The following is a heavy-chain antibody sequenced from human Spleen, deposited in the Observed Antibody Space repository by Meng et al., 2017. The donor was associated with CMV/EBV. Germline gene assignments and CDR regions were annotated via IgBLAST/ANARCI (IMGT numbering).Heavy chain of an antibody. Sequence: GESLKISCAASGFTFSSYWMHWARQAPGKGLVWVSRINSDGSSTTYADSVKGRFTISRDNAKNTLYLQMNSLRVEDTAVYYCARAEQWLSTDYWGQGTLVTVSS. V-gene: IGHV3-74*01. J-gene: IGHJ4*02. CDR3: ARAEQWLSTDY. CDR2: INSDGSST. CDR1: GFTFSSYW. D-gene: IGHD6-19*01.